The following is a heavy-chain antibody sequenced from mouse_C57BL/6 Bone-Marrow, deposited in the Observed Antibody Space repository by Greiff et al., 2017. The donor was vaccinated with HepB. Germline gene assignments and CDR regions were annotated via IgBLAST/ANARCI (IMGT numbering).Heavy chain of an antibody. V-gene: IGHV5-4*03. D-gene: IGHD1-1*01. Sequence: EVMLVESGGGLVKPGGSLKLSCAASGFTFSSYAMSWVRQTPEKRLEWVATISDGGSYTYYPDNVKGRFTISRDNAKNNLYLQMSILKSEDTAMYYCARGGGFITTVGDYWGQGTTLTVSS. CDR2: ISDGGSYT. CDR1: GFTFSSYA. CDR3: ARGGGFITTVGDY. J-gene: IGHJ2*01.